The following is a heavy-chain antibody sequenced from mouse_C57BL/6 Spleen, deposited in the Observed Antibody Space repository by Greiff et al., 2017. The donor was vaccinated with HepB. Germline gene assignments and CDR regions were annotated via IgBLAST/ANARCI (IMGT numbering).Heavy chain of an antibody. D-gene: IGHD1-1*01. CDR3: AREGHYYGSSYAYFDV. V-gene: IGHV3-6*01. J-gene: IGHJ1*03. CDR2: ISYDGSN. CDR1: GYSITSGYY. Sequence: ESGPGLVKPSQSLSLTCSVTGYSITSGYYWNWIRQFPGNKLEWMGYISYDGSNNYNPSLKNRISITRDTSKNQFFLKLNSVTTEDTATYYGAREGHYYGSSYAYFDVWGTGTTVTVSS.